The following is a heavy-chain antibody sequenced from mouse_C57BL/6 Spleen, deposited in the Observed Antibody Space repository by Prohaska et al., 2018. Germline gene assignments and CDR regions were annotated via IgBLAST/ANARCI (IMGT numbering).Heavy chain of an antibody. Sequence: QMQLQESGPGLVKPSQSLFLTCSITGFPITSGYSWIWIRQSPGKPLEWMGYITHSGETFYNPSLQSPISITRETSKNQFFLQLNSVTTEDTAMYYCAGDDDGYWYFDVWGTGTTVTVSS. D-gene: IGHD2-3*01. J-gene: IGHJ1*03. CDR3: AGDDDGYWYFDV. CDR1: GFPITSGYS. V-gene: IGHV12-3*01. CDR2: ITHSGET.